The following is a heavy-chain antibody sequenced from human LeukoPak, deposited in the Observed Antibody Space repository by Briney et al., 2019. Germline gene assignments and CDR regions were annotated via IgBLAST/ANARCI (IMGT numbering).Heavy chain of an antibody. V-gene: IGHV3-23*01. J-gene: IGHJ4*02. Sequence: PGGSLRLSCAASGFTLSSYAMNWVRQAPGKGLEWVSAISGSGSGIYYADSVKGRFTISRDNSKNTLYLQMTNLRAEDTAVYYCAKSRYSSASYASDYWGQGTLVTVSS. CDR3: AKSRYSSASYASDY. CDR2: ISGSGSGI. D-gene: IGHD6-19*01. CDR1: GFTLSSYA.